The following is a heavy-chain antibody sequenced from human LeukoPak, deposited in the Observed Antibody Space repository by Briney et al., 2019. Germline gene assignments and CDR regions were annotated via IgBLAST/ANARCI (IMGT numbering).Heavy chain of an antibody. CDR1: GFTVSSNY. CDR3: ASISDLLYYFDS. V-gene: IGHV3-66*01. CDR2: SYTGGNT. J-gene: IGHJ4*02. Sequence: PGGSLRLSFAAPGFTVSSNYMSWVRQAPGKGLEWVSVSYTGGNTHYADSVKGRFTLSRDNSKNTVYLQMNSLRVEDTAMYYCASISDLLYYFDSWGQGTLVTVSS.